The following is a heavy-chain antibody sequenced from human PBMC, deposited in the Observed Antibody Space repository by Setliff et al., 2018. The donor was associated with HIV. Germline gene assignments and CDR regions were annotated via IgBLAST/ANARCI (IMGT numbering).Heavy chain of an antibody. D-gene: IGHD2-2*01. CDR2: IKQGGSEK. J-gene: IGHJ4*02. CDR3: ARDSRRRQPRQSQPIDY. Sequence: GGSLRLSCAASGFTFSNYWMSWVRQAPGRGLEWVANIKQGGSEKYYVDSVKGRFTISRDNSKNTLYLQMNSLRAEDTAVYYCARDSRRRQPRQSQPIDYWGQGTLVTVSS. CDR1: GFTFSNYW. V-gene: IGHV3-7*01.